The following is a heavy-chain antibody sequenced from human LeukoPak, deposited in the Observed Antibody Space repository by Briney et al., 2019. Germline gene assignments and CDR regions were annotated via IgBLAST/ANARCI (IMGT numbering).Heavy chain of an antibody. CDR2: ISTTSDYI. CDR1: GFTFSSYN. V-gene: IGHV3-21*01. Sequence: GGSLRLSCAASGFTFSSYNMNWVRQAPGKGLEWVSSISTTSDYIYYADSLKGRFTISRDNAKNTLYLQMNSLRAEDTAVYYCASGRSYDYFDYWGQGALVTVSS. D-gene: IGHD1-26*01. J-gene: IGHJ4*02. CDR3: ASGRSYDYFDY.